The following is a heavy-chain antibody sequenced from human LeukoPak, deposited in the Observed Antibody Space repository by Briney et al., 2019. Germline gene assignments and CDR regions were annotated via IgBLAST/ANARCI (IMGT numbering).Heavy chain of an antibody. V-gene: IGHV3-33*08. Sequence: PSETLSLTCTVSGGSISSSSYYWGWVRQAPGKGLEWVAVIWYDGSNKYYADSVKGRFTISRDNSKNTLYLQMNSLRAEDTAVYYCARDPSLGVAYFDYWGQGTLVTVSS. CDR1: GGSISSSSYY. CDR3: ARDPSLGVAYFDY. CDR2: IWYDGSNK. J-gene: IGHJ4*02. D-gene: IGHD3-3*01.